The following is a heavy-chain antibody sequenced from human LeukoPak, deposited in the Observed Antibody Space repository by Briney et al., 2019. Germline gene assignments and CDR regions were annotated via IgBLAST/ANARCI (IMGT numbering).Heavy chain of an antibody. D-gene: IGHD6-13*01. CDR2: IYSSGST. J-gene: IGHJ4*02. Sequence: SETRSLTCTVSGGSISSYYWSWIRQPPGKGLEWIGYIYSSGSTNYNPSLKSRVTISVDTSKNQFSLKLSSVTAADTAVYYCARDSAAGTPFDYWGQGTLVTVSS. CDR1: GGSISSYY. CDR3: ARDSAAGTPFDY. V-gene: IGHV4-59*01.